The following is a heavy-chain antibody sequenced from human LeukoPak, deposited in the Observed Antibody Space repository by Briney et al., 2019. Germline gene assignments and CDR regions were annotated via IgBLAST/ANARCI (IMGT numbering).Heavy chain of an antibody. V-gene: IGHV4-39*07. CDR2: INHSGST. CDR3: ARRRSQQLVPRYNWFDP. D-gene: IGHD6-13*01. CDR1: GGSISSSKYY. J-gene: IGHJ5*02. Sequence: SETLSLTCTVSGGSISSSKYYWGWIRQPPGKGLEWIGEINHSGSTNYNPSLKSRVTISVDTSKNQFSLKLSSVTAADTAVYYCARRRSQQLVPRYNWFDPWGQGTLVTVSS.